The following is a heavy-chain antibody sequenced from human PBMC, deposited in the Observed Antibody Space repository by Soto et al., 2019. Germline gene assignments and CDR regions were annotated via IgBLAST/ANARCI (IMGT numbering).Heavy chain of an antibody. Sequence: ASVKVSCKASGYTFNNHHIYWVRQVTGQGLEWMGWVNPHSGYAGYARKFQGRVTMTRTTSTSTAFMELSSLTSEDTAVYYCARAYSGTLDFDYWGQGTLVTVSS. V-gene: IGHV1-8*01. CDR2: VNPHSGYA. J-gene: IGHJ4*02. CDR1: GYTFNNHH. CDR3: ARAYSGTLDFDY. D-gene: IGHD1-26*01.